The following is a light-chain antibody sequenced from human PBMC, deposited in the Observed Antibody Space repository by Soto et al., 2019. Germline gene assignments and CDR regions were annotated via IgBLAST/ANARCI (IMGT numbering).Light chain of an antibody. J-gene: IGLJ1*01. CDR1: SSDVGGYNY. Sequence: QSVLTQPASVSGSPGQSITISCTGTSSDVGGYNYVSWYQHHAGKAPRLMIYASSNRPSGVSHRFSGSRSGNTASLTISGLQAEDDADYYCSSYTSGTTLYVFGTGTKLTVL. CDR2: ASS. CDR3: SSYTSGTTLYV. V-gene: IGLV2-14*01.